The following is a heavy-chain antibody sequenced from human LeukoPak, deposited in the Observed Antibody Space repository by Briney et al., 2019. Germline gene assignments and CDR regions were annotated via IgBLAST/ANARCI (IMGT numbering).Heavy chain of an antibody. V-gene: IGHV4-34*01. D-gene: IGHD2-2*01. CDR2: INHNGST. CDR1: GGSFSGYY. Sequence: SETLSLTCAVYGGSFSGYYWSWIRQPPGKGLEWIGEINHNGSTNYNPSLKSRVTISVDTSKNQFSLKLSSVTAADTAVYYCASPIVVVPAAYGMDVWGQGTTVTVSS. J-gene: IGHJ6*02. CDR3: ASPIVVVPAAYGMDV.